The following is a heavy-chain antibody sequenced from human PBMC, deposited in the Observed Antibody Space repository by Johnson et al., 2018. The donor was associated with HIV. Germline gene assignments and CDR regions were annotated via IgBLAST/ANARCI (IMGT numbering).Heavy chain of an antibody. CDR2: IYSGGST. D-gene: IGHD5-24*01. J-gene: IGHJ3*02. V-gene: IGHV3-66*01. CDR1: GFTISNNY. CDR3: AREGATIEGRSTFDI. Sequence: VQLVESGGGLVQPGGSLRLSCAASGFTISNNYMSWVRQAPVKGLEWVSVIYSGGSTYYADSVTGRFTISRDISKNTLYLQMNSLRAEDTAVYYCAREGATIEGRSTFDIWGPGTMVTVSS.